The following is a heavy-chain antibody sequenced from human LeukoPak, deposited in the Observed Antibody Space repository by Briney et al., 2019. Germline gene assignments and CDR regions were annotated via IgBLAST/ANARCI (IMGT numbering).Heavy chain of an antibody. V-gene: IGHV4-61*01. CDR2: IYYSGTT. D-gene: IGHD3-22*01. J-gene: IGHJ4*02. Sequence: SETLSLTCTVSGDSVSSDSYYWSWIRQPPGKGLEWIGYIYYSGTTKQNPSLKSRVTLSVDTSKNQLYLKLNSVTAADTAVYYCARDSRGYYDSSGYFDHWGQGTLVTVSS. CDR1: GDSVSSDSYY. CDR3: ARDSRGYYDSSGYFDH.